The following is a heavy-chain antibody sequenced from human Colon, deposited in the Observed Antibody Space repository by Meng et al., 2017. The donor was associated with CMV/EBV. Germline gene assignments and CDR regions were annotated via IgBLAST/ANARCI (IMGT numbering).Heavy chain of an antibody. J-gene: IGHJ6*02. CDR1: GFTFSSYA. Sequence: GGSLRLSCAASGFTFSSYAMHWVRQAPGKGLEWVAVISYDGSNKYYADSVKGRFTTSRDNSKNTVYLQMNSLRVDDTAVYHCAKGDGYSVYDYLGMDVWGQGTTVTVSS. CDR3: AKGDGYSVYDYLGMDV. V-gene: IGHV3-30-3*01. CDR2: ISYDGSNK. D-gene: IGHD5-24*01.